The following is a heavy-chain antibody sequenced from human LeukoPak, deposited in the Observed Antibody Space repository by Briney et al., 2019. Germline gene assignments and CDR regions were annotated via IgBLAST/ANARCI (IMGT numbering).Heavy chain of an antibody. CDR3: ARMPPVRGVRNFYFYYYVDV. CDR2: IHTSGTT. Sequence: SEPLSLTCTVSGASIYGYYWSWLRQPPGQSPEWIGRIHTSGTTNYNPACKSRVIMSVDTSDKQFSLNVSSVTAADTAVYYCARMPPVRGVRNFYFYYYVDVWGRGTTVTVSS. D-gene: IGHD3-10*01. J-gene: IGHJ6*03. CDR1: GASIYGYY. V-gene: IGHV4-4*07.